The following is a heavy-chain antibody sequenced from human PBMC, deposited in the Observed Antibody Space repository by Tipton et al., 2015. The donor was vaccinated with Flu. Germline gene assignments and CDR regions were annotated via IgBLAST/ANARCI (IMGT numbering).Heavy chain of an antibody. J-gene: IGHJ4*02. Sequence: TLSLTCTASGGSMSSFYWSWIRQPAGKGLEWIGRIYTTGSTNYNPSLRSRVTISGDTSKNHFSLKVSTVTAADTAVYYCARLGYSGYDFDYWGQGMLVTVST. CDR1: GGSMSSFY. CDR2: IYTTGST. V-gene: IGHV4-4*07. D-gene: IGHD5-12*01. CDR3: ARLGYSGYDFDY.